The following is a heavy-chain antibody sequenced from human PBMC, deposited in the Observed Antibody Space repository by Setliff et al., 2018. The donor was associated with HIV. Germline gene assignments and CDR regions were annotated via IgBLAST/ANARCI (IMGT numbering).Heavy chain of an antibody. V-gene: IGHV1-3*01. CDR2: INVGNGDT. Sequence: ASVKVSCKASGYTFTSYAMHWVRQAPGQRLEWMGWINVGNGDTKFPQRFQGRVTITRDTSASIAYMGLSSLTSEDTAVYYCARDHGNGRAYNFWSGYYSFDYWGQGTLVTVSS. J-gene: IGHJ4*02. D-gene: IGHD3-3*01. CDR1: GYTFTSYA. CDR3: ARDHGNGRAYNFWSGYYSFDY.